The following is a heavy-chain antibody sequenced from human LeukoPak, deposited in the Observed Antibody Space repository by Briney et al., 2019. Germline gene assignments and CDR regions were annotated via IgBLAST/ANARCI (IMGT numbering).Heavy chain of an antibody. CDR2: IYHSGST. D-gene: IGHD5-18*01. CDR3: ARGGYSYGFDNFDF. J-gene: IGHJ4*02. Sequence: SETLSLTCTASGYSISSGYYWGWIRPPPGKGLEWIGNIYHSGSTYYNPSLKSRVTLSVDTSQNQFSLKLSSVTAADTAVYYCARGGYSYGFDNFDFWGQGTLVTVSS. V-gene: IGHV4-38-2*02. CDR1: GYSISSGYY.